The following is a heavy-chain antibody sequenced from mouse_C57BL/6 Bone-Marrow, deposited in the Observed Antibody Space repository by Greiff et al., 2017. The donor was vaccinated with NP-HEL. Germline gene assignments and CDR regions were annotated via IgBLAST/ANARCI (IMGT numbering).Heavy chain of an antibody. Sequence: VQLQQSGAELVRPGASVKLSCTASGFNIKDDYMHWVKQRPEQGLEWIGWIDPENGDTEYASKFQGQATITADTSSNPAYLQLSSLTSEDTAVYDCTTRGGNYDFDYWGQGTTLTVSS. D-gene: IGHD2-1*01. CDR2: IDPENGDT. J-gene: IGHJ2*01. CDR1: GFNIKDDY. V-gene: IGHV14-4*01. CDR3: TTRGGNYDFDY.